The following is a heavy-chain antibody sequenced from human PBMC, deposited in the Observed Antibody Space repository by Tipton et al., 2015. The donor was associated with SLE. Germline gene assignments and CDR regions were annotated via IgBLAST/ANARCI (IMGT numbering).Heavy chain of an antibody. J-gene: IGHJ3*01. D-gene: IGHD2-21*01. V-gene: IGHV4-59*11. CDR1: GGSISSHY. Sequence: TLSLTCTVSGGSISSHYWSWFRQPPGKGLEWIGYIYYRGNTKYNPSLKSRVTISLDTSRTQFSLKLSSVTAADTAVYYCAREAWGHAFDLWGQGTMVTVSS. CDR2: IYYRGNT. CDR3: AREAWGHAFDL.